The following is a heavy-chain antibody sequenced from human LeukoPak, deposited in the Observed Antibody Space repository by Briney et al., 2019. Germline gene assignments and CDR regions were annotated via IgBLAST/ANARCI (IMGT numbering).Heavy chain of an antibody. CDR2: IYSGGST. V-gene: IGHV3-53*01. Sequence: GGSLRLSCAASGFTVSSNYMSWVRQAPGKGLEWVSVIYSGGSTYYADSVKGRFTISRDNSKNTLYLQMNSLRAEDTAVYYCARDGPHHCSSTSCYGFRTCYYYMDVWGKGTTVTVSS. J-gene: IGHJ6*03. CDR1: GFTVSSNY. CDR3: ARDGPHHCSSTSCYGFRTCYYYMDV. D-gene: IGHD2-2*01.